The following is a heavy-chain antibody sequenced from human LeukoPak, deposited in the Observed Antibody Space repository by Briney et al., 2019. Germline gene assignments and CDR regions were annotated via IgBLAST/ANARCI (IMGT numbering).Heavy chain of an antibody. CDR3: ARSRNYDILTGYSYYFDY. D-gene: IGHD3-9*01. V-gene: IGHV1-69*02. Sequence: SVKVSCKASGGTFSSYTISWVRQAPAQGLEWMGMIIPILGIANYAQKFQGRVTITADKATSTAYMELSSLRSEDTTVYYCARSRNYDILTGYSYYFDYWGQGTLVTVSS. CDR2: IIPILGIA. J-gene: IGHJ4*02. CDR1: GGTFSSYT.